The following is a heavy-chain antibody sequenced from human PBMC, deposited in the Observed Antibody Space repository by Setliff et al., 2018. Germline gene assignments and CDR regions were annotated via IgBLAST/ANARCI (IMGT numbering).Heavy chain of an antibody. CDR1: GGTFSSYG. CDR3: VREGVDSRSSTDYRYYMDV. Sequence: GASVKVSCKASGGTFSSYGISWVRQAPGQGLEWMGGTIPIFGTTDYAQKFQGRVTITTDESTSTAFMQLSSLRSEDTAVYYCVREGVDSRSSTDYRYYMDVWG. CDR2: TIPIFGTT. J-gene: IGHJ6*03. D-gene: IGHD3-22*01. V-gene: IGHV1-69*05.